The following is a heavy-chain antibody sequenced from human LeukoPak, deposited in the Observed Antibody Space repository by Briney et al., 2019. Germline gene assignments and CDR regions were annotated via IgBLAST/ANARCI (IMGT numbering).Heavy chain of an antibody. V-gene: IGHV4-59*01. CDR3: ARGAQEYYDFWSGRLTLWYFDL. Sequence: SETLSITCTVSGGSISSYYWSWIRQPPGKGLEWIGYIYYSGSTNYNPSLKSRVTISVDTSKNQFSLKLSSVTAADTAVYYCARGAQEYYDFWSGRLTLWYFDLWGRGTLVTVFS. CDR1: GGSISSYY. CDR2: IYYSGST. J-gene: IGHJ2*01. D-gene: IGHD3-3*01.